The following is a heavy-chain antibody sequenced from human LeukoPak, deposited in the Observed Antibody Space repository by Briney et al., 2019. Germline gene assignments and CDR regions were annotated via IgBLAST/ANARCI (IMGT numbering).Heavy chain of an antibody. CDR3: ARDQYSSSPEGVIDY. Sequence: GGSLRPSCAASGFTFSDYYMSWIRQAPGKGLEWVSYISSSGSTIYYADSVKGRFTISRDNAKNSLYLQMNSLRAEDTAVYYCARDQYSSSPEGVIDYWGQGTLVTVSS. D-gene: IGHD6-6*01. J-gene: IGHJ4*02. CDR2: ISSSGSTI. CDR1: GFTFSDYY. V-gene: IGHV3-11*01.